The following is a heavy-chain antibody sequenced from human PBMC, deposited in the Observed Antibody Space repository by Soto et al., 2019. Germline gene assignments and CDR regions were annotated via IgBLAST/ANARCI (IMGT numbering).Heavy chain of an antibody. Sequence: QVQLVESGGGVVQPGRSLTLSCAASGFTFSSYVIHWVRQTPDKGLEWVAFISRDGSKTYYADSVKGRFTISRDNSKNTQYLEMHRLRAEGTADYYCARDDKGGGDCDLDYWGQGTLVTVSS. CDR2: ISRDGSKT. D-gene: IGHD2-21*01. CDR3: ARDDKGGGDCDLDY. V-gene: IGHV3-30-3*01. CDR1: GFTFSSYV. J-gene: IGHJ4*02.